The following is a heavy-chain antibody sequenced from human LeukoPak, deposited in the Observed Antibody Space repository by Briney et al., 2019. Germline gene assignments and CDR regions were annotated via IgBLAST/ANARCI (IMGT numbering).Heavy chain of an antibody. CDR3: ARSTITMVRGVIPPFQH. V-gene: IGHV4-34*01. J-gene: IGHJ1*01. CDR1: GGSISSYY. D-gene: IGHD3-10*01. CDR2: INHSGST. Sequence: PSETLSLTCTVSGGSISSYYWTWIRQPPGKGLEWIGEINHSGSTNYNPSLKSRVTISVDTSKNQFSLKLSSVTAADTAVYYCARSTITMVRGVIPPFQHWGQGTLVTVSS.